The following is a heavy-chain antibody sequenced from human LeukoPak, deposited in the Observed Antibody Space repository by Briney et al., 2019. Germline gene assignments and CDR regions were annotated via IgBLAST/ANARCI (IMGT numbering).Heavy chain of an antibody. V-gene: IGHV1-69*13. CDR3: ARGDTYSSGWYDS. CDR2: IIPIFGTA. D-gene: IGHD6-19*01. CDR1: GGTFSSYA. Sequence: SVKVSCKASGGTFSSYAISWVRQAPGQGLEWMGGIIPIFGTANYAQKFQGRVTITADESTSTVYMELSSLRSEDTAVYYCARGDTYSSGWYDSWGQGTLVTVSS. J-gene: IGHJ5*02.